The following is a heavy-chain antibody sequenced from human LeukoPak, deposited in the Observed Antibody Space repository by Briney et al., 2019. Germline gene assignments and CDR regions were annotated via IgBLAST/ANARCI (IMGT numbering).Heavy chain of an antibody. CDR1: GFTFSSYW. J-gene: IGHJ3*02. Sequence: SGGSLRLSCAASGFTFSSYWMSWVRQAPGKGLEWVANIKQDGSEKYYVDSVKGRFTISRDNAKNSLYLQMNSLRAEDTAVYYCARYCSSTSCSDAFDIWGQGTMVTVSS. V-gene: IGHV3-7*01. CDR3: ARYCSSTSCSDAFDI. D-gene: IGHD2-2*01. CDR2: IKQDGSEK.